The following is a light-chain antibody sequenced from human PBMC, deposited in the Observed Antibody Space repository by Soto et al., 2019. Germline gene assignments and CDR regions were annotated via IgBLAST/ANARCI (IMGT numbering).Light chain of an antibody. CDR3: QPYKNWAL. J-gene: IGKJ5*01. CDR2: GAS. Sequence: EIVMTQSPATLSVSAGEGVTLACRASQSVRSHLAWYQQKPGQPPRLLIYGASTRATGIPARFSGSGFGTEFTLTISSLQSEDFAVYFCQPYKNWALIGQGTRLEI. CDR1: QSVRSH. V-gene: IGKV3-15*01.